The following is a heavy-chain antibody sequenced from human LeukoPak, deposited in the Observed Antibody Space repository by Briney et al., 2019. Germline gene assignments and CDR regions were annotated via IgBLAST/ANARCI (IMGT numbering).Heavy chain of an antibody. J-gene: IGHJ4*02. CDR3: ARGYSGYDPQVDY. V-gene: IGHV3-66*01. CDR1: GFTVSSNY. D-gene: IGHD5-12*01. Sequence: PGGSLRLSCAASGFTVSSNYMSWVRQAPGKGLEWVSVIYSGGSTYYADSVKGRFTISRDNSKNTLYLLMNSLRAEDTAVYYCARGYSGYDPQVDYWGQGTLVTVSS. CDR2: IYSGGST.